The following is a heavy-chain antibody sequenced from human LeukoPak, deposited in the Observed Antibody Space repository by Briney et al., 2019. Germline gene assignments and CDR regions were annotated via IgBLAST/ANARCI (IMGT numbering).Heavy chain of an antibody. CDR2: IYYSGST. CDR1: GGSISSRSYY. CDR3: ARGGELLDAKFDP. V-gene: IGHV4-39*07. J-gene: IGHJ5*02. Sequence: RTSETLSLTCTVSGGSISSRSYYWGWIRQCPGKGLEWIGNIYYSGSTYYNPSLKSRVTISVDTSKNQFSLNLSSVTAADTAVYYCARGGELLDAKFDPWGQGTLVTVSS. D-gene: IGHD1-7*01.